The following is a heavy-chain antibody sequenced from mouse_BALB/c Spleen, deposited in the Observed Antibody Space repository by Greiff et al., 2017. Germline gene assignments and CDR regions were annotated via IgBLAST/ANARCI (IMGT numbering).Heavy chain of an antibody. CDR3: ARDNYGSSY. D-gene: IGHD1-1*01. V-gene: IGHV1S81*02. CDR2: INPSNGRT. Sequence: QVQLQQPGAELVKPGASVKLSCKASGYTFTSYWMHWVKQRPGQGLEWIGEINPSNGRTNYNEKFKGKATLTVDKSSSTAYMQLSSLTSEDSAVYYCARDNYGSSYWGQRTTLTVSS. J-gene: IGHJ2*01. CDR1: GYTFTSYW.